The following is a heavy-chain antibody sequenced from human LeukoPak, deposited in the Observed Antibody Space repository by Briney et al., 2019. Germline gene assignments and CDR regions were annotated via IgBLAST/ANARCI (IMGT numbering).Heavy chain of an antibody. CDR1: GGSISSVGYY. CDR2: IYYSGST. J-gene: IGHJ5*02. V-gene: IGHV4-31*03. D-gene: IGHD6-13*01. Sequence: PQTLSLTCTVSGGSISSVGYYWSWIRPHPGKGLGWFGYIYYSGSTYYNPSLKSRVTISVDTSKNQVSLKLSTVTAADTAVYYCARGPWYGWFDPWGQGTLVTVSS. CDR3: ARGPWYGWFDP.